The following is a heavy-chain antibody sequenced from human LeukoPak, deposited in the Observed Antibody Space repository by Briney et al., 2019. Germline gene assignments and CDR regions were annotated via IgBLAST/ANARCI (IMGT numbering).Heavy chain of an antibody. CDR2: ISGSGEST. D-gene: IGHD2-15*01. CDR1: RFTFSSYV. V-gene: IGHV3-23*01. J-gene: IGHJ4*02. Sequence: GGSLRLSCAGSRFTFSSYVMTWVRQAPGKGLEWVSSISGSGESTFYVDSVKGRFTISRDNSKNTLYLQMNSLRAEDTAVYYCARDPQYCSGGSCYSFDYWGQGTLVTVSS. CDR3: ARDPQYCSGGSCYSFDY.